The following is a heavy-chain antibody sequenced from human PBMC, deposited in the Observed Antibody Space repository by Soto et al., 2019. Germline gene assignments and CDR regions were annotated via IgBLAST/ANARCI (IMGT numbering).Heavy chain of an antibody. V-gene: IGHV4-59*01. D-gene: IGHD3-9*01. CDR2: IYYSGST. J-gene: IGHJ4*02. CDR1: GGSISSYY. CDR3: ARQPALQFFDWSLPAFGY. Sequence: SETLSLTCTVSGGSISSYYWSWLRQPPGKGLEWIGYIYYSGSTNYNPSLKSRVTISVDTFKNQFSLKLSSVTAADTAVYYCARQPALQFFDWSLPAFGYWGQGTLVTVSP.